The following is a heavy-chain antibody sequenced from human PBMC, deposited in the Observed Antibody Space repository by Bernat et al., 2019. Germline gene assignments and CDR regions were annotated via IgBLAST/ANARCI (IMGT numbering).Heavy chain of an antibody. CDR2: IYYSGST. CDR1: GGSISSYY. J-gene: IGHJ4*02. D-gene: IGHD5-18*01. Sequence: QVQLQESGPGLVKPSETLSLTCTVSGGSISSYYWSWIRQPPGKGLEWIGYIYYSGSTNYNPSLKSRVTISVDTSKNQFSLKLSSVTAADTAVYYCARHGGGQLWSAFDYWGQGTLVTVSS. CDR3: ARHGGGQLWSAFDY. V-gene: IGHV4-59*08.